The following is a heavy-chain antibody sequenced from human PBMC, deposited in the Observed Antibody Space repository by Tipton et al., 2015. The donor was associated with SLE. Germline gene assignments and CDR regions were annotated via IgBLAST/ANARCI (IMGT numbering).Heavy chain of an antibody. CDR3: ARDFGSSGSGRDAFDI. CDR2: IKQDGSEK. Sequence: GSLRLSCAASGFTFSSYWMSWVRQAPGKGLEWVANIKQDGSEKYYVDSVKGRFTISRDNAKNSLYLQMNSLRAEDTAVYYCARDFGSSGSGRDAFDIWGQGTMVTVSS. D-gene: IGHD3-10*01. CDR1: GFTFSSYW. V-gene: IGHV3-7*03. J-gene: IGHJ3*02.